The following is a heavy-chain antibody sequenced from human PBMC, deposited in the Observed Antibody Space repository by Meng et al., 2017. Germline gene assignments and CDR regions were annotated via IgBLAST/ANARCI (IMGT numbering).Heavy chain of an antibody. Sequence: EVRLVETGGGLSQSGGSLRLSCAASGFTVSSNYMSWVRQAPGKGLEWVSVIYSGGSTYYADSVKGRFTISRDNSKNTLYLQMNSLRAEDTAVYYCARGPYCGGDCYSGWFDPWGQGTLVTVSS. CDR3: ARGPYCGGDCYSGWFDP. CDR2: IYSGGST. CDR1: GFTVSSNY. V-gene: IGHV3-53*02. J-gene: IGHJ5*02. D-gene: IGHD2-21*02.